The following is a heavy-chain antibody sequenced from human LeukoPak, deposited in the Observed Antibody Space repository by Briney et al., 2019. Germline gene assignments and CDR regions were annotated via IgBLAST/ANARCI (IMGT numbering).Heavy chain of an antibody. Sequence: GASVKLSCKASGYTFTSYGISWVRQPPGQGLEWMGWISSYNGNTNYAQKFQGGVTMTRDTSISTAYLELSRLRSDDTAVYYCARDKVDRIGLWFDPWGQGPLVSVSS. V-gene: IGHV1-18*01. D-gene: IGHD6-19*01. CDR2: ISSYNGNT. CDR1: GYTFTSYG. J-gene: IGHJ5*02. CDR3: ARDKVDRIGLWFDP.